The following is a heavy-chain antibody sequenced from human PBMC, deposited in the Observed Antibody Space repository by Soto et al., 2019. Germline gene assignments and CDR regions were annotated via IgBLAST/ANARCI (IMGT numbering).Heavy chain of an antibody. V-gene: IGHV4-31*03. Sequence: LSLTCTVSGDSISGGASFWSWIRQPPGKGLEWIANVYYSGSSYYNPSLKSRLTISVDTTKNQFSLQLKSMTAADTAVYYCAKLSCTSSTCYFPGWFDPWGQGTLVTV. D-gene: IGHD2-2*01. CDR3: AKLSCTSSTCYFPGWFDP. CDR1: GDSISGGASF. CDR2: VYYSGSS. J-gene: IGHJ5*02.